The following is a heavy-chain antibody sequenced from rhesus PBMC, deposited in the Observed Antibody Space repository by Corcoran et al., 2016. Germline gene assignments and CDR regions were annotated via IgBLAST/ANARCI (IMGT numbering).Heavy chain of an antibody. V-gene: IGHV4-122*02. D-gene: IGHD6-31*01. Sequence: QVQLQESGPGLGKPSETLSLTCAVPGGSISSSYYYWRWIRQAPGKGLEWIVYISYSGSTSYNPSLKSRVTISRDTSKNQFSLKLSSVTAADTAVYYCAKGSSGWVDYWGQGVLVTVSS. CDR2: ISYSGST. CDR3: AKGSSGWVDY. J-gene: IGHJ4*01. CDR1: GGSISSSYYY.